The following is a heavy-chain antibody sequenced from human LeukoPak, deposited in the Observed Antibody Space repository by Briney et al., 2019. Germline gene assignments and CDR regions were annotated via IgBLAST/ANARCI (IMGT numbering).Heavy chain of an antibody. CDR1: GGSISSGGYY. CDR3: ARPRNTYNDAFDI. D-gene: IGHD1-14*01. CDR2: IYYSGST. J-gene: IGHJ3*02. V-gene: IGHV4-31*03. Sequence: SQTLSLTCTVSGGSISSGGYYWSWLRQHPGKGLEWVGYIYYSGSTYYNPSLKSRVTISVDTSKNQFSLKLSSVTAADTAVYYCARPRNTYNDAFDIWGQGTMVTVSS.